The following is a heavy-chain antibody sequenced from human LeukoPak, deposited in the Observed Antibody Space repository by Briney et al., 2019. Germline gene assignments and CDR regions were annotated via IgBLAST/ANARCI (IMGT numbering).Heavy chain of an antibody. Sequence: GGSLRLSCAASGFTLSSYWMSWVRQAPGKGLEWVANIKEDGSEKYYVDSVKGRFTISRDNAKNSLYLRMNSLRAEDTAVYYCARGLAVAGDYWGQGTLVTVSS. CDR3: ARGLAVAGDY. CDR1: GFTLSSYW. CDR2: IKEDGSEK. D-gene: IGHD6-19*01. V-gene: IGHV3-7*01. J-gene: IGHJ4*02.